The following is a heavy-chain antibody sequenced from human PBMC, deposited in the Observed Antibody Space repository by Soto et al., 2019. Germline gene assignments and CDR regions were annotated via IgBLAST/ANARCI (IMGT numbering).Heavy chain of an antibody. V-gene: IGHV4-59*01. CDR2: IYYSGST. D-gene: IGHD4-17*01. CDR1: GGSISSYY. CDR3: ARVRVRWQNDY. J-gene: IGHJ4*02. Sequence: SETLSLTRTVSGGSISSYYWSWIRQPPGKGLEWIGYIYYSGSTNYNPSLKSRVTISVDTSKNQFSLKLSSVTAADTAVYYCARVRVRWQNDYWGQGTLVTVSS.